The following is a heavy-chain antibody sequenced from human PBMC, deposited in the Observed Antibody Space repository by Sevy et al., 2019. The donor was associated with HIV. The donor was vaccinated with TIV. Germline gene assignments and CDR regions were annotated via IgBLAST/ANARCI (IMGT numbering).Heavy chain of an antibody. CDR2: ISSSSSTI. V-gene: IGHV3-48*02. J-gene: IGHJ4*02. Sequence: GGSLRLSCAASGFTFSSYSMNWVRQAPGKGLEWVSYISSSSSTIYYADSVKGRFTISRDNAKNSLYLQMNSLRDEDTAVYYCARGDIAMGRGKIDYWGQGTLVTVSS. D-gene: IGHD5-18*01. CDR3: ARGDIAMGRGKIDY. CDR1: GFTFSSYS.